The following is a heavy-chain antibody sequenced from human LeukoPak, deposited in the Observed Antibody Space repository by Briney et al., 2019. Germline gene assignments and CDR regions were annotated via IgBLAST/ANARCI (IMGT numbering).Heavy chain of an antibody. Sequence: SQTLSLTRTVSGGSISSGSYYWSWIRQPAGKGLEWIGRIYTSGSTNYNPSLKSRVTISVDTSKNQFSLKLSSVTAADTAVYYCARDGYTGGYFDYWGQGTLVTVSP. CDR2: IYTSGST. CDR1: GGSISSGSYY. V-gene: IGHV4-61*02. J-gene: IGHJ4*02. D-gene: IGHD5-24*01. CDR3: ARDGYTGGYFDY.